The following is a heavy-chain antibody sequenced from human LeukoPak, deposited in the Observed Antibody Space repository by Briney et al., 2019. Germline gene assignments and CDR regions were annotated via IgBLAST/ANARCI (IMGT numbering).Heavy chain of an antibody. Sequence: SETLSLTCTVSGGSISSYYWSWIRQPPGKGLEWIGYIYYSGSTNYNPSLKSRATISVDTSKNRFSLKLSSVTAADTAVYYCARDYYDSSGYFGPSWFDPWGQGTLVTVSS. D-gene: IGHD3-22*01. V-gene: IGHV4-59*01. CDR2: IYYSGST. J-gene: IGHJ5*02. CDR3: ARDYYDSSGYFGPSWFDP. CDR1: GGSISSYY.